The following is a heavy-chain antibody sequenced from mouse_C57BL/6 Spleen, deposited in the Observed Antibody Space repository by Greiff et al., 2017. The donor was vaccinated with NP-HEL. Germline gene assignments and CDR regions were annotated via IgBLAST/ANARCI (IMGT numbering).Heavy chain of an antibody. V-gene: IGHV5-4*01. Sequence: EVHLVESGGGLVKPGGSLKLSCAASGFTFSSYAMSWVRQTPEKRLEWVATISDGGSYTYYPDNVKGRFTISRDNAKNNLYLQMSHLKSEDTAMYYCAREDYYGSSYVAYWGQGTLVTVSA. CDR1: GFTFSSYA. CDR3: AREDYYGSSYVAY. D-gene: IGHD1-1*01. J-gene: IGHJ3*01. CDR2: ISDGGSYT.